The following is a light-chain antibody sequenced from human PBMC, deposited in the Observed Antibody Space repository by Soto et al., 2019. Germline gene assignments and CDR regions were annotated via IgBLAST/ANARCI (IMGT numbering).Light chain of an antibody. J-gene: IGKJ5*01. CDR2: DVS. Sequence: AIQLTQSPSSLSASVGDRVTITCRASQGIGSSTFAWYQQKAGKAPTLLIYDVSNLQRGVPTRFRGSVSGKDFSLTISSLQPEDFATYYCQQFDTYPLTFGQGTRLDIK. V-gene: IGKV1-13*02. CDR1: QGIGSST. CDR3: QQFDTYPLT.